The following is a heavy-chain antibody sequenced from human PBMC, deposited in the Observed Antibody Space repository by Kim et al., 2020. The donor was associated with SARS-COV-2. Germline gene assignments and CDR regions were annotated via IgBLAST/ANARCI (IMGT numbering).Heavy chain of an antibody. D-gene: IGHD2-15*01. CDR3: AARYCSGGSCYYFDY. Sequence: SETLSLTCAVYGGSFSGYYWSWIRQPPGKGLEWIGEINHSGSTNYNPSLKSRVTISVDTSTNQFALKLSSVTAADTAVYYCAARYCSGGSCYYFDYWGQGTLGTVSS. CDR2: INHSGST. J-gene: IGHJ4*02. V-gene: IGHV4-34*01. CDR1: GGSFSGYY.